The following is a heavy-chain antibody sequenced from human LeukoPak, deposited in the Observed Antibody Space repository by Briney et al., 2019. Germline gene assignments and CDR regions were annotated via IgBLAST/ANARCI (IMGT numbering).Heavy chain of an antibody. CDR3: VKDTNNPGVAGGDY. J-gene: IGHJ4*02. D-gene: IGHD6-19*01. V-gene: IGHV3-64D*06. CDR1: GFTFTNYP. CDR2: ISSNGINT. Sequence: GGSLRLSCSASGFTFTNYPTHWVRQAPGKGLDFVSSISSNGINTYYADSVKGRFTISRDNSKNTLYLQMSSLRAEDTAVYYCVKDTNNPGVAGGDYWGQGTLVTVSS.